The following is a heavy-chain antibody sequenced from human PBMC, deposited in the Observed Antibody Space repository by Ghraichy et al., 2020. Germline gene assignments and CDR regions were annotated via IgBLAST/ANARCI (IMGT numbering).Heavy chain of an antibody. D-gene: IGHD7-27*01. CDR2: IYSGGST. V-gene: IGHV3-53*01. Sequence: GGSLRLSCAASGFTVSRSYMSWVRQAPGKGLEWVSVIYSGGSTYYADSVKGRFTISRDSSKNTLYLQMDSLRAEDTAVYYCAKEEGSLGQHYFAYWGQGTLVTVSS. CDR3: AKEEGSLGQHYFAY. J-gene: IGHJ4*02. CDR1: GFTVSRSY.